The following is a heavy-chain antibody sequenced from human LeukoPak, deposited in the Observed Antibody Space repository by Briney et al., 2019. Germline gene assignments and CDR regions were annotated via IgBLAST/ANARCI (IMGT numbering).Heavy chain of an antibody. CDR1: GYTFTSYG. J-gene: IGHJ4*02. CDR2: INPNSGGT. D-gene: IGHD6-19*01. V-gene: IGHV1-2*02. Sequence: ASVKVSCKASGYTFTSYGISWVRQAPGQGLEWMGWINPNSGGTNYAQKFQGRVTMTRDTSISTAYMELSRLRSDDTAVYYCARVESSGWSRPLDYWGQGTLVTVSS. CDR3: ARVESSGWSRPLDY.